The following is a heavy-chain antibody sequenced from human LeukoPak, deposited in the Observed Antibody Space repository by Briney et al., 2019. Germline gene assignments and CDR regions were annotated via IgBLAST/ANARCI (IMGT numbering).Heavy chain of an antibody. J-gene: IGHJ4*02. CDR3: ARAGFCYDSSGPKVFDY. Sequence: SETLSLTCTVSGPSISSFYWSWIRQSPGKGLEWVGSINYSGSTNYNPSLKSRVTISIDTSKNQVSLKLSSVTAADTAMYYCARAGFCYDSSGPKVFDYWGQGTLVTVSS. V-gene: IGHV4-59*12. D-gene: IGHD3-22*01. CDR2: INYSGST. CDR1: GPSISSFY.